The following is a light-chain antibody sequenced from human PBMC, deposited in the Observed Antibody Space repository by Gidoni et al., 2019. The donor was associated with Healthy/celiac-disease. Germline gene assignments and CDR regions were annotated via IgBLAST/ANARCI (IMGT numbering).Light chain of an antibody. CDR2: GAS. V-gene: IGKV3-15*01. CDR1: QSVSSN. J-gene: IGKJ1*01. Sequence: AMKQSTATVPVSPGERVTLTCRASQSVSSNLAWYQQKPGQAPRLLIYGASARATGIPARFSGSGSGSEFTLTISSLQSEDFAVYYCQQYNNWPPWTFGQGTKVEIK. CDR3: QQYNNWPPWT.